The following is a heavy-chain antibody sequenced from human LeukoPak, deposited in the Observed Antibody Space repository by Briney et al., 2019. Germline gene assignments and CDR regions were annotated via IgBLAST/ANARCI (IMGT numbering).Heavy chain of an antibody. CDR2: INHSGST. Sequence: PSETLSLTCAVYGGSFSGYYWSWIRQPPGKGLEWIGEINHSGSTNYNPSLKSRVTISVDTSKNQFSLKLSSVTAADTAVYYCARSTYEYNWFDPWGQGTLVTVSS. D-gene: IGHD3-3*01. CDR1: GGSFSGYY. CDR3: ARSTYEYNWFDP. V-gene: IGHV4-34*01. J-gene: IGHJ5*02.